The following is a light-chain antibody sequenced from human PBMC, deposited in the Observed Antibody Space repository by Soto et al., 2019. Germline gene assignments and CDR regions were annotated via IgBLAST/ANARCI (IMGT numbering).Light chain of an antibody. CDR3: QQSGDTPPWT. Sequence: DIQMTQSPSSLSASVGDRVIITCRASQSIRKYLNWYQHKPGKVPTLLIYAASSLQSGVPSRFSGSGSGTEFTLTITSLQPEDFATYYCQQSGDTPPWTFGQGTKVE. CDR1: QSIRKY. V-gene: IGKV1-39*01. J-gene: IGKJ1*01. CDR2: AAS.